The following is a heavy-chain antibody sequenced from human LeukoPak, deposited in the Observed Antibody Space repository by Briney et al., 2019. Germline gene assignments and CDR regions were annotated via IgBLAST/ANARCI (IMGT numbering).Heavy chain of an antibody. CDR1: GGSISSYY. CDR2: IYYSGST. Sequence: SETLSLTCTVSGGSISSYYWSWLRQPPGKGLEWIGYIYYSGSTNYNPSLKSRVTISVDTSKNQFSLKLSSVTAADTAVYYCARGGYCSSTSCYFSSENWFDPWGQGTLVTVSS. V-gene: IGHV4-59*01. CDR3: ARGGYCSSTSCYFSSENWFDP. D-gene: IGHD2-2*03. J-gene: IGHJ5*02.